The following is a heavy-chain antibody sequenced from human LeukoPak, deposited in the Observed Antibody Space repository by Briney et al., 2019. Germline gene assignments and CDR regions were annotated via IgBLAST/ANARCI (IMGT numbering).Heavy chain of an antibody. J-gene: IGHJ5*02. D-gene: IGHD3-10*01. Sequence: SETLSLTCTVSGGSIISSSYYWGWIRQPSGTGLEWIGNIYYGGSTNYNPSLKSRATMSVDTSMNQFSLKLSSVTAADTAVYYCAKTIRVRGDAYNWFDPWGQGTLVTVSS. CDR1: GGSIISSSYY. CDR2: IYYGGST. V-gene: IGHV4-39*01. CDR3: AKTIRVRGDAYNWFDP.